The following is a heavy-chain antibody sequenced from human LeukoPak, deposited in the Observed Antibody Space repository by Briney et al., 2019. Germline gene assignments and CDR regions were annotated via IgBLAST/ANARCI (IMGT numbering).Heavy chain of an antibody. CDR2: INHSGST. CDR3: ARASGGGFYGMDV. CDR1: GGSFSGYY. Sequence: SETLSLTCAVYGGSFSGYYWSWIRQPPGKGLEWIGEINHSGSTNYNPSLKSRVTISVDTSKNQFSLKLSSATAADTAVYYCARASGGGFYGMDVWGQGTTVTVSS. V-gene: IGHV4-34*01. J-gene: IGHJ6*02. D-gene: IGHD2-15*01.